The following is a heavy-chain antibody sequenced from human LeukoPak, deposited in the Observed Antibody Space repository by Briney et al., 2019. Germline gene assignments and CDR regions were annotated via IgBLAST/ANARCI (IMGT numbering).Heavy chain of an antibody. J-gene: IGHJ4*02. CDR1: GFTFSSCS. CDR2: ISSSSSYI. Sequence: PGGSLRLSCAASGFTFSSCSMSWVRQAPGKGLEWVSSISSSSSYIYYADSVKGRSTISRDNAKNSLYLQMNSLRAEDTAVYYCARVRKYSSSSGLDYFDYWGQGTLVTVSS. D-gene: IGHD6-6*01. CDR3: ARVRKYSSSSGLDYFDY. V-gene: IGHV3-21*01.